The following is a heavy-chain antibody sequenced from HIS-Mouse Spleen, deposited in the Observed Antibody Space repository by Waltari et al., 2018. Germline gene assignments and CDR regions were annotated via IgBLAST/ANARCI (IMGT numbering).Heavy chain of an antibody. J-gene: IGHJ3*02. V-gene: IGHV4-59*08. CDR3: ARHTRIAARPDDAFDI. Sequence: QVQLQESGPGLVKPSETLSLTCTVSGGSISSYYWSWIRQPPGKGLEWIGYIYYSGSTNYNPSLKSRVTISVDTSKNQFSLKLSSVTAADTAVYYCARHTRIAARPDDAFDIWGQGTMVTVSS. CDR2: IYYSGST. CDR1: GGSISSYY. D-gene: IGHD6-6*01.